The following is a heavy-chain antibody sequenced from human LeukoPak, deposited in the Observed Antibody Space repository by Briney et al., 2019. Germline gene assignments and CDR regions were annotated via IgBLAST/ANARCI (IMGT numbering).Heavy chain of an antibody. V-gene: IGHV3-30*03. Sequence: GRSLRLSCAASGFTFTNYAMHWVRQTPGKGLEWVALISSDGSKNIYADPVKGRFTVSRDNSKNTLYLQMNSLRAEDTAVYYCASQGGLLWFGELSGGMDVWGQGTTVTVSS. CDR2: ISSDGSKN. CDR3: ASQGGLLWFGELSGGMDV. CDR1: GFTFTNYA. J-gene: IGHJ6*02. D-gene: IGHD3-10*01.